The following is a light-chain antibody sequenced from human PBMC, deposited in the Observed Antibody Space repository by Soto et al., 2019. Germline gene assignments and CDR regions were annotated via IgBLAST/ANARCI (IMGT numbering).Light chain of an antibody. J-gene: IGKJ4*01. Sequence: DIQMTQSPSSVSASEGDRVTITCRASQGISNWLAWYQQKPGKAPKLMIYAASSLQSGFPSRFSGSGFGTDFTLTISSLQPEDFATYYCQQANSFPLTFGGGAKVELK. CDR2: AAS. CDR3: QQANSFPLT. V-gene: IGKV1-12*01. CDR1: QGISNW.